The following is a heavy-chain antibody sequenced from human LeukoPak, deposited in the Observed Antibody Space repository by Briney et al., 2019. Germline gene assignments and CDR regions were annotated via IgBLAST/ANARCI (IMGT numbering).Heavy chain of an antibody. CDR3: ARTFWDKSNGYDYYFDY. CDR2: ISFDGSDK. CDR1: GFSFSNYA. V-gene: IGHV3-30*04. D-gene: IGHD5-12*01. Sequence: GRSLRLSCAVSGFSFSNYAMHWVRQAPGKGLEWVAVISFDGSDKYYADSVKGRFTISRDNSKSTLYLQMNSLSAEDTALYYCARTFWDKSNGYDYYFDYWGQGSLVTVSS. J-gene: IGHJ4*02.